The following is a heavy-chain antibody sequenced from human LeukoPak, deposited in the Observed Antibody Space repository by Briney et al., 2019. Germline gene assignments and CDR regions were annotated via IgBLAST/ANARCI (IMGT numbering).Heavy chain of an antibody. D-gene: IGHD6-19*01. CDR2: INNDGSNI. J-gene: IGHJ4*02. Sequence: GGSLRLSCVASGFTFNNYWIHWVRQAPGKGLVWVSRINNDGSNIRYADSVKGRFTISRDNTKNTLYLQMNSLRAEDTAVYYCGSESWGQQWHFDFWGQGTLVTVSS. V-gene: IGHV3-74*01. CDR3: GSESWGQQWHFDF. CDR1: GFTFNNYW.